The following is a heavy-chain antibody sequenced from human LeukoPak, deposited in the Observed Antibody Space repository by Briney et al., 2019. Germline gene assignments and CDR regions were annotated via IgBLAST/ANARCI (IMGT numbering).Heavy chain of an antibody. V-gene: IGHV1-69*13. J-gene: IGHJ5*02. CDR2: IIPIFGTA. Sequence: SVKVSCKASGGTFSSYAISWVRQAPGQGLEWMGGIIPIFGTANYAQKFQGRVTFTADESTSTAYMELSSLRSEDTALYYCARKLRLGGNWFDPWGQGTLVTVSS. CDR3: ARKLRLGGNWFDP. D-gene: IGHD1-26*01. CDR1: GGTFSSYA.